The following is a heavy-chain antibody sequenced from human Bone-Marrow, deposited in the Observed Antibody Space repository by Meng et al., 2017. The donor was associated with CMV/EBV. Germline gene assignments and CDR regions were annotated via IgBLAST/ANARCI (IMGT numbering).Heavy chain of an antibody. J-gene: IGHJ6*02. Sequence: ASVKVSCKASGYTFTGYYMHWVRQAPGQGLEWMGWINPNSGGTNYAQKFQGRVTMNRDTSISTAYMELRRLRSDDTAVYYCARGPRITIFGVVIISSRASGGMDVWGQGTTVTVSS. CDR2: INPNSGGT. CDR1: GYTFTGYY. CDR3: ARGPRITIFGVVIISSRASGGMDV. V-gene: IGHV1-2*02. D-gene: IGHD3-3*01.